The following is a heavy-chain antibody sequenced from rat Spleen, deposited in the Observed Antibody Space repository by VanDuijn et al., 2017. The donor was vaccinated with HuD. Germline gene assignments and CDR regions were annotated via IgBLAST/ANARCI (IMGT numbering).Heavy chain of an antibody. CDR1: GFTFSNYY. D-gene: IGHD1-10*01. CDR2: ISTGGGST. J-gene: IGHJ2*01. V-gene: IGHV5-27*01. Sequence: EVQLVESGGGLVQPGRSLKLSCAASGFTFSNYYMAWVRQAPTKGLEWVTYISTGGGSTYYRDSVKGRFTISRDNAKSTLYLQMDSLRSEDTATYYCTTYNNYDDYWGQGVMVTVSS. CDR3: TTYNNYDDY.